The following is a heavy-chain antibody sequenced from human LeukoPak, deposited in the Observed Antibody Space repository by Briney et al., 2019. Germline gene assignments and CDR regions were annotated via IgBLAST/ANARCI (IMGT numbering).Heavy chain of an antibody. CDR2: ISAYNGNT. D-gene: IGHD6-13*01. V-gene: IGHV1-18*01. CDR3: ARVGRAAAGPTPYYFDY. J-gene: IGHJ4*02. Sequence: GASVKVSCKASRYTFTSCGISWVRQAPGQGLEWMGWISAYNGNTNYAQKLQGRVTMTTDTSTSTAYMELRSLRSDDTAVYYCARVGRAAAGPTPYYFDYWGQGTLVTVSS. CDR1: RYTFTSCG.